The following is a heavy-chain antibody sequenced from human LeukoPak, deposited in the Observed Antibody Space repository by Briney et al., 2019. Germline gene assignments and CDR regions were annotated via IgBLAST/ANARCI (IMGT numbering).Heavy chain of an antibody. Sequence: PGGSLRLSCAASGFTVSSIYMSWVRQAPGKGLEWVAVISYDGSNKYYADSVKGRFTISRDNSKNTLYLQMNSLRAEDTAVYYCARGIYWFDPWGQGTLVTVSS. J-gene: IGHJ5*02. CDR1: GFTVSSIY. CDR2: ISYDGSNK. V-gene: IGHV3-30-3*01. CDR3: ARGIYWFDP.